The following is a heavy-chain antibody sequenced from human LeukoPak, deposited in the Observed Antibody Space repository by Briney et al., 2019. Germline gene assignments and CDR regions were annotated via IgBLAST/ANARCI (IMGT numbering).Heavy chain of an antibody. D-gene: IGHD4-17*01. V-gene: IGHV4-59*11. CDR2: ISYIGST. CDR3: ARDLVTVTKGFDI. J-gene: IGHJ3*02. CDR1: DDSFSSHY. Sequence: SETLSLTCAASDDSFSSHYWTWIRQPPGKGLEWIGYISYIGSTNYNPSLKSRVTISIDTSRNQFSLRLSSVTAADTAVYYCARDLVTVTKGFDIWGQGTMVSVSS.